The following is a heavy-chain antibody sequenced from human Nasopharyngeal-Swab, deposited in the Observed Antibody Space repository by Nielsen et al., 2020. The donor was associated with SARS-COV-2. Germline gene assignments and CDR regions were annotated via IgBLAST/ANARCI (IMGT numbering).Heavy chain of an antibody. CDR2: INPTDGST. Sequence: ASVKVSCKASGYTFTSYYLHWVQQAPGQGLEWMGIINPTDGSTSYAQKFEGRVTMTRVTSTSTVYMELNSLRSEDTAVYYCARVLPFRITGTSGMDVWGQGTTVTVSS. CDR1: GYTFTSYY. V-gene: IGHV1-46*01. CDR3: ARVLPFRITGTSGMDV. D-gene: IGHD1-7*01. J-gene: IGHJ6*02.